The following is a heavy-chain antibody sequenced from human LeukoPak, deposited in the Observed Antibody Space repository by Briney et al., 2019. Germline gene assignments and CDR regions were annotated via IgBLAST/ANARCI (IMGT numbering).Heavy chain of an antibody. CDR2: IWYDGSNK. CDR3: ARSRRYYDFWSGYLIDY. V-gene: IGHV3-33*01. D-gene: IGHD3-3*01. J-gene: IGHJ4*02. Sequence: GRSLRLSCAASGITFSSYGMHWVRQAPGKGLEWVAVIWYDGSNKYYADSVKGRFTISRDNSKNTLYLQMNSLRAEDTAVYYCARSRRYYDFWSGYLIDYWGQGTLVTVSS. CDR1: GITFSSYG.